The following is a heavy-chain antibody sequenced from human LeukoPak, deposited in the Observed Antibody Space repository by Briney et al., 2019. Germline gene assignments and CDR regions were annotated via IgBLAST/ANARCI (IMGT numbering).Heavy chain of an antibody. CDR3: ASGLGVGWLGTRQNWFDP. D-gene: IGHD3-9*01. Sequence: ASVKVSCKASGYTFTGYYVHWVRQAPGQGLEWMGWINPNSGGTNYAQKFQGRVTMTRDTSISTAYMELSRLRSDDTAVYYCASGLGVGWLGTRQNWFDPWGQGTLVTVSS. V-gene: IGHV1-2*02. CDR2: INPNSGGT. CDR1: GYTFTGYY. J-gene: IGHJ5*02.